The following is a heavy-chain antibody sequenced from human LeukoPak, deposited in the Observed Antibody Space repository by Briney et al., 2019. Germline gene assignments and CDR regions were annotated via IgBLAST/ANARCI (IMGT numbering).Heavy chain of an antibody. CDR2: IYDSGST. CDR3: ARALYNSGWTEYYYYGMDV. V-gene: IGHV4-59*01. J-gene: IGHJ6*02. CDR1: GGSISSSY. D-gene: IGHD6-19*01. Sequence: SETLSLTCTVSGGSISSSYRSWIRQPPGKGLEWIGYIYDSGSTNYNPSLKSRVTISVDTSKNQFSLKLSSVTAADTAVYYWARALYNSGWTEYYYYGMDVWGQGTTVTVSS.